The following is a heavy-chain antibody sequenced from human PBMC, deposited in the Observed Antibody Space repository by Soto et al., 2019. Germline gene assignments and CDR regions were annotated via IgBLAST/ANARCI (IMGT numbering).Heavy chain of an antibody. V-gene: IGHV3-48*03. J-gene: IGHJ6*02. Sequence: GGSLRLSCAASGFTFSSYEMNWVRQAPGKGLEWVSYISTSGSSRSYADSVKGRFTISRGNAENSLYLQMNSLRVDDTGVYYCARAPANYYYYGLDVWGQGTTVTVSS. CDR3: ARAPANYYYYGLDV. CDR2: ISTSGSSR. CDR1: GFTFSSYE.